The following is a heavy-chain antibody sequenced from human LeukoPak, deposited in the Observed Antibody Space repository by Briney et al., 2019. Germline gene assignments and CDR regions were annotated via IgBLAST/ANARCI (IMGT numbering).Heavy chain of an antibody. J-gene: IGHJ3*01. CDR1: GGSISTFY. CDR3: ARGFPLYSGTYSDTFDV. Sequence: SETLSLTCTVSGGSISTFYWNWIRQSPGKGLEWIGDISVGGANNYNPSLKSRVSISVDTSKNQFSLRLSSVTAADTALYYCARGFPLYSGTYSDTFDVWGRGTMVTVSS. V-gene: IGHV4-59*01. CDR2: ISVGGAN. D-gene: IGHD1-26*01.